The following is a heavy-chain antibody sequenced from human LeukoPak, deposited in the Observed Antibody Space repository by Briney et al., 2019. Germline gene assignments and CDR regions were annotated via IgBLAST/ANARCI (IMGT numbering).Heavy chain of an antibody. CDR1: GFTFRNYG. J-gene: IGHJ4*02. D-gene: IGHD1-26*01. Sequence: GGSLRLSCAASGFTFRNYGMHWVRQAPGKGLEWVAIISYDGRNTFYADSVKGRFTISRDNSKNTLFLHMNSLRAEDTAMYYCASLRFSAAYYADYWGQGTLVTVSS. V-gene: IGHV3-30*03. CDR2: ISYDGRNT. CDR3: ASLRFSAAYYADY.